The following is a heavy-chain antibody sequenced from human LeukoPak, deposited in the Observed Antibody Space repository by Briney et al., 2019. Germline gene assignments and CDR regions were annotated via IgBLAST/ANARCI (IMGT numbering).Heavy chain of an antibody. CDR1: GFTFSSYA. CDR3: ARDLGRPPYGDYSLDY. J-gene: IGHJ4*02. Sequence: GGSLRLSCAASGFTFSSYAMHWFRQAPGKGLEWVAVISYDGSNKYYADSVKGRFTISRDNSKNTLYLQMNSLRAEDTAVYYCARDLGRPPYGDYSLDYWGQGTLVTVSS. V-gene: IGHV3-30*04. D-gene: IGHD4-17*01. CDR2: ISYDGSNK.